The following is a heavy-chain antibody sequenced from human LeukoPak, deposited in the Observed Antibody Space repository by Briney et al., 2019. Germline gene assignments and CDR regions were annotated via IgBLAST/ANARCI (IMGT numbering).Heavy chain of an antibody. V-gene: IGHV4-59*10. D-gene: IGHD2/OR15-2a*01. J-gene: IGHJ6*03. CDR2: IYTSGST. CDR1: GGSFSGYY. Sequence: SETLSLTCAVYGGSFSGYYWSWIRQPAGKGLEWIGRIYTSGSTNYNPSLKSRVTMSVDTSKNQFSLKLSSVTAADTAVYYCARVSARNRFRGYYYYYMDVWGKGTTVTVSS. CDR3: ARVSARNRFRGYYYYYMDV.